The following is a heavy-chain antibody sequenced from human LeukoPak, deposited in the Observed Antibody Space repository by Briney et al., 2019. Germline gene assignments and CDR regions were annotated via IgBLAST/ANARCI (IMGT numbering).Heavy chain of an antibody. CDR2: INPSGGST. D-gene: IGHD3-3*01. V-gene: IGHV1-46*01. CDR1: GYTFTSYY. Sequence: ASVKVSCKASGYTFTSYYMHWVRQAPGQGLEWMGIINPSGGSTSYAQKFQGRVTMTRDTSTSTVYMELSSLRSEDTAVYYCARDRRGNYDFWSLTMDVWGKGTTVSVSS. J-gene: IGHJ6*04. CDR3: ARDRRGNYDFWSLTMDV.